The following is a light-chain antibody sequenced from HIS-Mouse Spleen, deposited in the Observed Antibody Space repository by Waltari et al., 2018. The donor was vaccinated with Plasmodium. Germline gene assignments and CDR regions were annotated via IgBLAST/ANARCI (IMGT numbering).Light chain of an antibody. CDR2: KAS. V-gene: IGKV1-5*03. CDR1: QSISSW. Sequence: DSQMTQSPSTLYESVGDRVTITCRASQSISSWLAWYQQKPGNAPKLLIYKASSLESGVPSRFSGSGSGTEFTLTISSLQPDDFATYSCQQYNSYSYTFGQGTKLEIK. CDR3: QQYNSYSYT. J-gene: IGKJ2*01.